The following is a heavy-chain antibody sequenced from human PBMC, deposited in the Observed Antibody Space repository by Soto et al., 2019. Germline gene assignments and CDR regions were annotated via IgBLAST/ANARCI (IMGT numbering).Heavy chain of an antibody. V-gene: IGHV6-1*01. Sequence: SQTLSLTCAISGDSVSGNSAAWNWIRQSPSRGLEWLGRTYYRSKWYNDYAVSVKSRITVTPDTSKNQFSLHLNSVTPEDTAVYSCAGEVPCYKSSDNYCESWDQEALVATSS. J-gene: IGHJ4*02. CDR3: AGEVPCYKSSDNYCES. CDR1: GDSVSGNSAA. CDR2: TYYRSKWYN. D-gene: IGHD6-19*01.